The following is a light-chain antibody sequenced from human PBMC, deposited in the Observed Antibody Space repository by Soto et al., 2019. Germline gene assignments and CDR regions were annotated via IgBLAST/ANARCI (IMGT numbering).Light chain of an antibody. V-gene: IGLV2-14*01. Sequence: QSALTQPASVSGSPGQSITISCTGTSSDVGGYNYVSWYQQHPGKAPKVMIYEVNTRPSGVSDRFSASKSGNTASLTISGLQAEDEADYYCSSYTSSSTFVFGSATKLTVL. CDR2: EVN. CDR1: SSDVGGYNY. J-gene: IGLJ1*01. CDR3: SSYTSSSTFV.